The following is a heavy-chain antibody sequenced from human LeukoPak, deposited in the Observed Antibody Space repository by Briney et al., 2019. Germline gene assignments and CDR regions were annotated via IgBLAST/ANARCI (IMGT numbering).Heavy chain of an antibody. CDR1: GGSISSSNW. V-gene: IGHV4-4*02. CDR2: IYHSRST. J-gene: IGHJ5*02. D-gene: IGHD2-15*01. Sequence: SGTLSLTCAVSGGSISSSNWWSWVRQPPAKELKWIGEIYHSRSTNYNPSLNSRVAITLDNTNNKFSLKLRSVTAAHTAVYYCASEGYCSGGSCYPNSFDPWGQGTLVTVSS. CDR3: ASEGYCSGGSCYPNSFDP.